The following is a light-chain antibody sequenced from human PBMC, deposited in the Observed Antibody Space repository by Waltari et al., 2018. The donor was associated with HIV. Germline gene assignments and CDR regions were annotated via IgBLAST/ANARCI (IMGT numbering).Light chain of an antibody. CDR2: NDD. Sequence: QSVLTQPPSVSGAPGQRVTISCSGSGSNIRSNFVNWYQQLPVTAPRVLIYNDDQLPSGVPARFSGSKSGTTASLAISGLQSEDEAEYYCAAWDDTLNVYVFGSGTKVTVL. CDR3: AAWDDTLNVYV. CDR1: GSNIRSNF. J-gene: IGLJ1*01. V-gene: IGLV1-44*01.